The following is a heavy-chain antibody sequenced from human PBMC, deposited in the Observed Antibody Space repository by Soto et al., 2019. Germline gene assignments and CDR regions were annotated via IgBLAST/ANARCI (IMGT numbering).Heavy chain of an antibody. Sequence: PGGSLRLSCAASGFTFSTYAMTWVRQAPGKGLEWVSSISGGGSSTYYADSVKGRFTISRDNSKNTLYLQMNSLRAEDTAVYYCARIGTAQGGTDYWGQGTLVTVSS. V-gene: IGHV3-23*01. D-gene: IGHD6-13*01. CDR3: ARIGTAQGGTDY. CDR1: GFTFSTYA. J-gene: IGHJ4*02. CDR2: ISGGGSST.